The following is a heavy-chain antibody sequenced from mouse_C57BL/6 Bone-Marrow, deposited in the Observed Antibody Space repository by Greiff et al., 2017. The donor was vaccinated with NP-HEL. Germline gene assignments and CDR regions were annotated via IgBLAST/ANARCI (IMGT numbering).Heavy chain of an antibody. D-gene: IGHD1-1*01. Sequence: QLKESGPELVKPGASVKISCKASGYSFTGYYMNWVKQSPEKSLEWIGEINPSTGGTTYNQKFKAKATLTVDKSSSTAYMQLKSLTSEDSAVYYCARSGGITTVIDYWGQGTTLTVSS. V-gene: IGHV1-42*01. J-gene: IGHJ2*01. CDR2: INPSTGGT. CDR1: GYSFTGYY. CDR3: ARSGGITTVIDY.